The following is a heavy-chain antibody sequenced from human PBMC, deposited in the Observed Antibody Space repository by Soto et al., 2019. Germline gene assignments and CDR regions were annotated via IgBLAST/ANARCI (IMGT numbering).Heavy chain of an antibody. D-gene: IGHD3-16*01. CDR3: EQRIPHDGLGGERGNWFDP. J-gene: IGHJ5*02. CDR1: GFSLSTTGVG. CDR2: IYWDDDK. Sequence: QITLKESGPTLVRPTQTLTLTCTFSGFSLSTTGVGVGWIRQPPGKALEWLALIYWDDDKRYSPSLKSRLTITKDNSKNEVILTMTNMDPVDTARYYCEQRIPHDGLGGERGNWFDPWGQGTLVTVSS. V-gene: IGHV2-5*02.